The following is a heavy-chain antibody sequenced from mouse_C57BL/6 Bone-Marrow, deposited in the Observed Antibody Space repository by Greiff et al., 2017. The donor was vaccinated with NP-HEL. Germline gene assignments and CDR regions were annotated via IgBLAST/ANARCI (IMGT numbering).Heavy chain of an antibody. CDR3: TTWYGNYN. D-gene: IGHD2-10*02. J-gene: IGHJ2*01. CDR1: GFNIKDDY. Sequence: VQLKQSGAELVRPGASVKLSCTASGFNIKDDYMHWVKQRPEQGLEWIGWLDPENGDTEYASKFQGKATITADTSSNTAYLQLSSLTSEDTAVYYCTTWYGNYNWGQGTTLTVSS. V-gene: IGHV14-4*01. CDR2: LDPENGDT.